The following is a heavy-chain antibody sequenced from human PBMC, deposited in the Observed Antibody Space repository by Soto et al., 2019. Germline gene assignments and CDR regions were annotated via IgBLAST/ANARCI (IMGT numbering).Heavy chain of an antibody. CDR1: GGTFSRYS. D-gene: IGHD3-22*01. J-gene: IGHJ4*02. CDR2: IIPIFGTA. CDR3: AREFTDYYDSSGYYYTGFDY. V-gene: IGHV1-69*13. Sequence: AVKVSCKASGGTFSRYSISWVREAPGQGLDWMGGIIPIFGTANYAQKFQGRVTITADESTRTAYMELSSLRSEDTAVYYCAREFTDYYDSSGYYYTGFDYWGQGTLVTVSS.